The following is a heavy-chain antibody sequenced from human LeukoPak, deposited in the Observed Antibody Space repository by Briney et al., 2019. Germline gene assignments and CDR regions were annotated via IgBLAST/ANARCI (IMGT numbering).Heavy chain of an antibody. CDR1: GFTFSSYG. J-gene: IGHJ5*02. V-gene: IGHV3-33*01. CDR2: IWYDGSNK. Sequence: GRSLRLSCAASGFTFSSYGMHWVRQAPGKGLEWVAVIWYDGSNKYYADSVKGRFTISRDNSKNTLYLQMNSLRAEDTAVYYCARGLHYYGSFDPWGQGTLVTVSS. D-gene: IGHD3-10*01. CDR3: ARGLHYYGSFDP.